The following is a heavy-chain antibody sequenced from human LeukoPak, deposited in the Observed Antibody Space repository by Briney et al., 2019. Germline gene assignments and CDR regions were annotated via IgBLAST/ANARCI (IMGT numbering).Heavy chain of an antibody. D-gene: IGHD3-22*01. CDR1: GYTFTSYG. V-gene: IGHV1-18*01. CDR3: ARARVHYYDSSGYYFPLGY. CDR2: ISAYNGNT. J-gene: IGHJ4*02. Sequence: ASVKVSCKASGYTFTSYGISWVRQAPGQGLEWMGWISAYNGNTNYAQKLQGRVTMTTDTSTNTAYMELRSLRSDDTAVYYCARARVHYYDSSGYYFPLGYWGQGTLVTVSS.